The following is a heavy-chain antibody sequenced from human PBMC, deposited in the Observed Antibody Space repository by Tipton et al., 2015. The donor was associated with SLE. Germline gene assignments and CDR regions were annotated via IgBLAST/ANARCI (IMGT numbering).Heavy chain of an antibody. D-gene: IGHD3-10*01. CDR1: GFTFSIYA. CDR3: ARDMSGSGSSDY. CDR2: ISYDGSNK. Sequence: SLRLSCAASGFTFSIYAMHWVRQAPGKGLEWVAVISYDGSNKYYADSVKGRFTISRDNSNNTLYLQMNSLRAEDTAVYYCARDMSGSGSSDYWGQGTLVTVSS. J-gene: IGHJ4*02. V-gene: IGHV3-30-3*01.